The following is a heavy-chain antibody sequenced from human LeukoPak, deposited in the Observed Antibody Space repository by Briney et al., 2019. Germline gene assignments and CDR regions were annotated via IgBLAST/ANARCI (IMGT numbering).Heavy chain of an antibody. V-gene: IGHV1-3*01. Sequence: ASVKVSCKASGYTFTSYAMHWVRQAPGQRLEWMGWINAGNGNTKYSQKFQGRVTITRDTSASTAYMELGSLRSEDTAVYYCARGLRELWFGELGVEDAFDIWGQGTMVTVSS. CDR3: ARGLRELWFGELGVEDAFDI. CDR2: INAGNGNT. D-gene: IGHD3-10*01. CDR1: GYTFTSYA. J-gene: IGHJ3*02.